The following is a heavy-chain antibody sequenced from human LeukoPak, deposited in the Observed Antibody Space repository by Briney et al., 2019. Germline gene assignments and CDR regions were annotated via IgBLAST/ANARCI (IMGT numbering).Heavy chain of an antibody. CDR2: ISAYNGDT. CDR1: GYTFSSYG. D-gene: IGHD3-22*01. V-gene: IGHV1-18*01. Sequence: ASVKVSCKASGYTFSSYGISWVRQAPGQGLEWMGWISAYNGDTKFAQKFQGKVTMTTDTSTSTAYMELRSLRSDDTAVYYCARDYYHRGWGEHGRFDYWGQGTLVTVSS. J-gene: IGHJ4*02. CDR3: ARDYYHRGWGEHGRFDY.